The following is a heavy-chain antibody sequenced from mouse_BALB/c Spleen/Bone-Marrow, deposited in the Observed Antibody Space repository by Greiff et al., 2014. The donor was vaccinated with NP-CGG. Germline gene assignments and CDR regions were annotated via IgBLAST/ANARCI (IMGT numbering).Heavy chain of an antibody. V-gene: IGHV1-4*01. CDR2: INPSSGYT. CDR1: GYTFTSYT. J-gene: IGHJ3*01. D-gene: IGHD4-1*02. CDR3: ARWANWDGLAY. Sequence: VQLQQSGAELARPGASVKMSCKASGYTFTSYTMHWVKQRPGQGLEWIGYINPSSGYTNYNRKFKDKATLTADKSSSTAYMQLSSLTSEDSAVYYCARWANWDGLAYWGQGTLVTVSA.